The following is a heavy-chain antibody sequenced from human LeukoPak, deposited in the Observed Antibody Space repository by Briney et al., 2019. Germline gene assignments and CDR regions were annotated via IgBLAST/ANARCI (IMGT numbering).Heavy chain of an antibody. CDR2: IYHSGST. V-gene: IGHV4-4*02. CDR3: ARQRLWFGELRLGAFDI. D-gene: IGHD3-10*01. Sequence: PSETLSLTCAVSGGSISSSNWWSRVRQPPGKGLEWIGEIYHSGSTNYNPSLKSRVTISVDKSKNQFSLKLSSVTAADTAVYYCARQRLWFGELRLGAFDIWGQGTMVTVSS. J-gene: IGHJ3*02. CDR1: GGSISSSNW.